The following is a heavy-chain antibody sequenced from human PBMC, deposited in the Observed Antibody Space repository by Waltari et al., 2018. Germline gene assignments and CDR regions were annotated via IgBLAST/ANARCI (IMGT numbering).Heavy chain of an antibody. J-gene: IGHJ4*02. CDR2: VDPEDGET. CDR3: ATVGNYYDSSGYYYGLASFDY. V-gene: IGHV1-69-2*01. Sequence: EVQLVQSGAAVKKPGATVKISCQASGYTFTDSYMHWVHQAPGKGLEWMGRVDPEDGETIYAEKFQGRVTITADTSTDTAYMELSSLRSEDTAVYYCATVGNYYDSSGYYYGLASFDYWGQGTLVTVSS. D-gene: IGHD3-22*01. CDR1: GYTFTDSY.